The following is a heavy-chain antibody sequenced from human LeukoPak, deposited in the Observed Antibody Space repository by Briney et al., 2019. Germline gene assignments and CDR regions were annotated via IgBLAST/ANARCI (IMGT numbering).Heavy chain of an antibody. V-gene: IGHV3-7*01. J-gene: IGHJ4*02. Sequence: GGSLRPSCVASGLTFSDYWMSWVRQAPGKGLEWVANIKQDGSDKYYVDSVKGRFTISRDNAKNSLYLQMNSLRAEDTAVYYCARKGLPDYWGQGTLVTVSS. CDR2: IKQDGSDK. CDR1: GLTFSDYW. CDR3: ARKGLPDY.